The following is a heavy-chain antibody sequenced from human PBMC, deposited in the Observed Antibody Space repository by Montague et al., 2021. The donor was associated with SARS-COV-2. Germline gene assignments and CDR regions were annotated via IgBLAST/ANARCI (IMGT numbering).Heavy chain of an antibody. CDR3: VRDLYCRSTACIGNAFDV. CDR1: GAFITSHY. CDR2: VFSGGNS. J-gene: IGHJ3*01. D-gene: IGHD2-2*01. Sequence: SETLSLTCTVSGAFITSHYWSWIRQPPGKGLEWIGNVFSGGNSKXNPSLKSRVTLSVDTSKNQFSLKLTSVTTADTALYYCVRDLYCRSTACIGNAFDVWGQGTMVSVFS. V-gene: IGHV4-59*11.